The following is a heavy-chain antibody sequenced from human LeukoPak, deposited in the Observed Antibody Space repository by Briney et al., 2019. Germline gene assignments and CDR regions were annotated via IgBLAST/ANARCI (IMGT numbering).Heavy chain of an antibody. V-gene: IGHV3-7*05. Sequence: GGSLRLSCAASGFTLSTYWMSWVRRAPGKGLEWVANINQDGSEKYYVDSVKGRFAVSRDNAKNSLYLQMNSLRAEDTAVYYCARDKSYGDSEDYWGQGTLVTVSS. D-gene: IGHD4-17*01. CDR1: GFTLSTYW. J-gene: IGHJ4*02. CDR2: INQDGSEK. CDR3: ARDKSYGDSEDY.